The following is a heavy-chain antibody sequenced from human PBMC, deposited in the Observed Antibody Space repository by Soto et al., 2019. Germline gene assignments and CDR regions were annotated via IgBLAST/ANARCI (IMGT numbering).Heavy chain of an antibody. CDR1: GGSISSGAYF. Sequence: TLSLTCTVSGGSISSGAYFWSWIRQHPGKGLEWIGYIYYSGSTYYNPSLKSRVTISVDTSKNQSSLKLSSVMAADTAVYFCARSGQNSSGYGYFDYWGQRALVTVSA. CDR3: ARSGQNSSGYGYFDY. J-gene: IGHJ4*02. V-gene: IGHV4-31*03. D-gene: IGHD5-18*01. CDR2: IYYSGST.